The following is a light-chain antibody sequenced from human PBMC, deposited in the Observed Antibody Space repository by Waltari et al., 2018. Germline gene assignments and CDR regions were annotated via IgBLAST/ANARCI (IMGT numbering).Light chain of an antibody. Sequence: ELVLTQSPASLSVSPGERAALSCKASRSIAGNLAWYQQKPGQAPRLRIYDVSTRATGIPARFSGGRSGTEFTLTISSLQSEDFALYYCQQYDNWPPYTFGQGTRLEIK. J-gene: IGKJ2*01. CDR2: DVS. V-gene: IGKV3-15*01. CDR1: RSIAGN. CDR3: QQYDNWPPYT.